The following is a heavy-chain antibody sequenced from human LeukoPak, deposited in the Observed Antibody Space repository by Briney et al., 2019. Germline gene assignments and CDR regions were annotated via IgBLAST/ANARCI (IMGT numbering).Heavy chain of an antibody. CDR3: ARERGSGGSLPANWFDP. CDR2: IIPILGIA. Sequence: SVKVSCKASGGTFSSYAISWVRQAPGQGLEWMGRIIPILGIANYAQKFQGRVTITADKSTSTAYMELSSLRSEDTAVYYCARERGSGGSLPANWFDPWGQGTLVTVSS. CDR1: GGTFSSYA. J-gene: IGHJ5*02. V-gene: IGHV1-69*04. D-gene: IGHD5-12*01.